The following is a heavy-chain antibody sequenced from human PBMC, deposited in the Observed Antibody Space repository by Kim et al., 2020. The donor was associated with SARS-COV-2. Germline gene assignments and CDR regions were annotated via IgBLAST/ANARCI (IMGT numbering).Heavy chain of an antibody. J-gene: IGHJ4*02. Sequence: SETLSLTCTVSGGSISSYYWSWIRQPPGKGLEWIGYIYYSGSTNYNPSLKSRVTISVDTSKNQFSLKLSSVTAADTAVYYCARAPYSGSPRSFFDYWGQGTLVTVSS. CDR3: ARAPYSGSPRSFFDY. CDR2: IYYSGST. V-gene: IGHV4-59*01. D-gene: IGHD1-26*01. CDR1: GGSISSYY.